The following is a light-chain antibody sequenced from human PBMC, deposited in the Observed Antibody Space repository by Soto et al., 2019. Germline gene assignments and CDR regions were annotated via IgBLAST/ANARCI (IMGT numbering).Light chain of an antibody. CDR2: EVS. Sequence: QSALTQPASVSGSPGESITISCTGTSSDVAVYNYVSWYQHHPGKAPKLVIFEVSNRPSGVSNRFSGSKSANTASLTISGLQAEDEADYYCSSYRGSRALVFGTGTKLTVL. J-gene: IGLJ1*01. CDR1: SSDVAVYNY. V-gene: IGLV2-14*01. CDR3: SSYRGSRALV.